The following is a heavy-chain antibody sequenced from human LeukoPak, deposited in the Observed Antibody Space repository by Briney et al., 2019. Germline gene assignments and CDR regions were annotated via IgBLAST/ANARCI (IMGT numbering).Heavy chain of an antibody. CDR3: ARGAYYYDSSGSCDY. Sequence: SVKVSCKASGGTFSSYAISWVRQAPGQGLEWMGRIIPILGIANYAQKFQGRVTITADKSTSTAYMELSSLRSEDTAVYYCARGAYYYDSSGSCDYWGQGTLVTVSS. V-gene: IGHV1-69*04. D-gene: IGHD3-22*01. CDR1: GGTFSSYA. CDR2: IIPILGIA. J-gene: IGHJ4*02.